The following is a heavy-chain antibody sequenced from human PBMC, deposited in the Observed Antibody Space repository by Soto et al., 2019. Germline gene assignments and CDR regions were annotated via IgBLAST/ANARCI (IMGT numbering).Heavy chain of an antibody. CDR2: ISGSGGSS. V-gene: IGHV3-23*01. Sequence: EVHLLESGGGLVQPGGSLRLSCAASGFTFSNYAMSWVRQAPGKGLQWVSAISGSGGSSYYADSVKGRFTISRDNFYNTLYLLLNRLRAEDTGVYYWAKDIADIVVIPASISAYYALHVWGQGTTVTVSS. CDR3: AKDIADIVVIPASISAYYALHV. CDR1: GFTFSNYA. D-gene: IGHD2-2*01. J-gene: IGHJ6*02.